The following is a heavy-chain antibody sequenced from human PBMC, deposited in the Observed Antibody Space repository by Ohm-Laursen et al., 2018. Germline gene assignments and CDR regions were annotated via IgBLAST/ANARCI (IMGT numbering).Heavy chain of an antibody. CDR3: FREEIGGAFDL. CDR1: GFTSSKYY. D-gene: IGHD2-15*01. V-gene: IGHV3-72*01. CDR2: NRNKANNYIS. J-gene: IGHJ3*01. Sequence: SLRLSCSAAGFTSSKYYMDWVRQAPGKGLEWVARNRNKANNYISEYAASVKGRFTISRDDSENSLYLQMNSLRTEDTAVYYCFREEIGGAFDLWGQGTMVTVSS.